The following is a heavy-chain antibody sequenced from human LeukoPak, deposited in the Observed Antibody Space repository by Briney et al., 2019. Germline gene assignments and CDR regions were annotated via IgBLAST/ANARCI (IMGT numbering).Heavy chain of an antibody. Sequence: ASVKVSCKASGYTFTSYGISWVRQAPGQGLEWMGWISVYNGNTNYAQKFQGRVTMTTDTSTSTAYMELRSLRSDDTAVYCCARDRWVRGVIMSSFDHWGQGTLVTVSS. CDR3: ARDRWVRGVIMSSFDH. CDR2: ISVYNGNT. D-gene: IGHD3-10*01. V-gene: IGHV1-18*01. CDR1: GYTFTSYG. J-gene: IGHJ4*02.